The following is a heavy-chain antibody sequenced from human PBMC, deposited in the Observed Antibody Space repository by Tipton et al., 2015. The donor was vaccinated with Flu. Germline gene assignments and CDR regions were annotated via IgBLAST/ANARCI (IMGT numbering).Heavy chain of an antibody. CDR1: GYSISSGYY. J-gene: IGHJ4*01. Sequence: TLSLTCIVSGYSISSGYYWGWIRQPPGKGLEWIGSIYHTGSTYYNPSLKSRVTISVDTSKNQFSLKLSSVTAADTAVYYCARGIYISSSWYVGRGDPNKNDYGGHGTLVTVSS. V-gene: IGHV4-38-2*02. CDR3: ARGIYISSSWYVGRGDPNKNDY. D-gene: IGHD6-13*01. CDR2: IYHTGST.